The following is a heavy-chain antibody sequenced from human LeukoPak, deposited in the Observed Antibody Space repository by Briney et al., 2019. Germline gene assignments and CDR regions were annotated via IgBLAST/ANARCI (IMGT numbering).Heavy chain of an antibody. V-gene: IGHV3-53*01. Sequence: GGSLRLSCAAFGFTVSSNYMSWVRQAPGKGLEWVSVIHSGGSTYYADSVKGRFTISRDNSKNTLYLQMNNLRAEDTAVYYCASGSGSYRTPYYYMDVWGKGTTVTVSS. D-gene: IGHD3-10*01. J-gene: IGHJ6*03. CDR2: IHSGGST. CDR1: GFTVSSNY. CDR3: ASGSGSYRTPYYYMDV.